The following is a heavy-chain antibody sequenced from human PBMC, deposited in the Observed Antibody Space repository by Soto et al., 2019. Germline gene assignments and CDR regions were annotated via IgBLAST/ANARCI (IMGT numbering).Heavy chain of an antibody. D-gene: IGHD2-15*01. CDR3: ASSYGYCSGGSCYTWFDP. CDR1: GYSFTSYW. V-gene: IGHV5-51*01. Sequence: GESLKISCKGSGYSFTSYWIGWVRQMPGKGLEWMGIIYPGDSDTRYSPSFQGQVTISADKSISTAYLQWSSLKASDTAMYYCASSYGYCSGGSCYTWFDPWGQGTLVTVSS. CDR2: IYPGDSDT. J-gene: IGHJ5*02.